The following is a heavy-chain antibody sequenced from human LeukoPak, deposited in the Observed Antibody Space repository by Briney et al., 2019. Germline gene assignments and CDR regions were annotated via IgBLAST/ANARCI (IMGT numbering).Heavy chain of an antibody. D-gene: IGHD4-17*01. V-gene: IGHV4-34*01. J-gene: IGHJ4*02. CDR2: INHSGST. Sequence: SETLSLTCAVYGGSFSGYYWSWIRQPPGKGLEWIGEINHSGSTNYNPSLKSRVTISVDTSKNQFSLKLSSVTAADTAAYYCARRRVTTPLFDYWGQGTLVTVSS. CDR1: GGSFSGYY. CDR3: ARRRVTTPLFDY.